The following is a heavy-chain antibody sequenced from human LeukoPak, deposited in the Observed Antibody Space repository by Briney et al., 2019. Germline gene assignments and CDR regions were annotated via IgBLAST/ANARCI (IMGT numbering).Heavy chain of an antibody. CDR1: GFTFSDYY. D-gene: IGHD5-18*01. V-gene: IGHV3-11*01. CDR3: ARDRSTAMAIFDY. CDR2: ISSSGSTI. J-gene: IGHJ4*02. Sequence: GGSLRLSCAASGFTFSDYYMSWIRQAPGKGLEWVSYISSSGSTIYYADSVKGRFTISRDNAKNSLYLQMNSLRAEDTAVYYCARDRSTAMAIFDYWGQGTLVTVSS.